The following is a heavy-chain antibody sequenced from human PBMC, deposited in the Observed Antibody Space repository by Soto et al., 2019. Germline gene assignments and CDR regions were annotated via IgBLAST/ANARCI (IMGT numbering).Heavy chain of an antibody. CDR3: ARAYCSRTTCPPYYYYYGLNV. D-gene: IGHD2-2*01. CDR1: GFTFSSYA. J-gene: IGHJ6*02. V-gene: IGHV3-30*17. CDR2: ISFDGIQK. Sequence: PGGSLRLSCAASGFTFSSYALHWVRQAPGKGLEWLAVISFDGIQKYYADSVQGRFTISRDNSQNTLYLQMNSLVAGDTAVYYCARAYCSRTTCPPYYYYYGLNVWGQGTAVTVSS.